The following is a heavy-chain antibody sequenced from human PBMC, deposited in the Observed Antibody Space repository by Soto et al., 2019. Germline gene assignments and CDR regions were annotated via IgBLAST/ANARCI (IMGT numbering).Heavy chain of an antibody. CDR3: ARANHFHGSAYYPAFDY. V-gene: IGHV3-48*01. D-gene: IGHD3-10*01. CDR2: ITSASHAM. CDR1: GFTFSIYD. Sequence: EVQLVESGGGLVQPGGSLRLSCSASGFTFSIYDMNWVRQAPGKGLEWVSYITSASHAMHYANPVQGPFIISIDNAKNSIYLQMSSLRAEETAIFYCARANHFHGSAYYPAFDYWGQGALVTVSS. J-gene: IGHJ4*02.